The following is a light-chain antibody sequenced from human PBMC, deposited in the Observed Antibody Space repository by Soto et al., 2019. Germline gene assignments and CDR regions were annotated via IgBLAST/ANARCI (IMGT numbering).Light chain of an antibody. Sequence: QSALTQPPSVSGAPGQRVTISCTGSSSNIRAGYVVHWYQQLPGTAPKLLIYGNSNRPSGVPDRFSGSKSGTSASLAITGLQAEDEADYYCQSYDSSLSGWVFGGGTKLTVL. V-gene: IGLV1-40*01. CDR2: GNS. CDR3: QSYDSSLSGWV. J-gene: IGLJ3*02. CDR1: SSNIRAGYV.